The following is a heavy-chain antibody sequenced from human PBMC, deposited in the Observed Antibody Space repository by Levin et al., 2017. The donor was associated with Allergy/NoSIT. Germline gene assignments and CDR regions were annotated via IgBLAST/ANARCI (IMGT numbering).Heavy chain of an antibody. CDR3: ARGTRDYYGSGSYHGP. Sequence: GESLKISCAASGFTFSSYGMHWVRQAPGKGLEWVAVIWYDGSNKYYADSVKGRFTISRDNSKNTLYLQMNSLRAEDTAVYYCARGTRDYYGSGSYHGPWGQGTLVTVSS. CDR1: GFTFSSYG. J-gene: IGHJ5*02. V-gene: IGHV3-33*01. CDR2: IWYDGSNK. D-gene: IGHD3-10*01.